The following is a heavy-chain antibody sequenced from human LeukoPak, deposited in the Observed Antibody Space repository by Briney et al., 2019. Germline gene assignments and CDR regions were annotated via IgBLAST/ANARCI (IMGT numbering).Heavy chain of an antibody. CDR1: GGSFSGYY. D-gene: IGHD3-10*01. CDR3: ARGTYYYGSGSYNFDY. J-gene: IGHJ4*02. Sequence: SETLSLTCAVYGGSFSGYYWSWIRQPPGKGVEWIGEINHSGSTNYNPSLTSRVTISVDTSKNQFSLKLSSVTAADTAVYYCARGTYYYGSGSYNFDYWGQGTLVTVSS. CDR2: INHSGST. V-gene: IGHV4-34*01.